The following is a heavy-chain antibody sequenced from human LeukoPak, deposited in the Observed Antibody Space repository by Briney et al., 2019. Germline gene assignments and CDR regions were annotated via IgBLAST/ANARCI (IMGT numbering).Heavy chain of an antibody. D-gene: IGHD3-10*01. Sequence: SETLSLTCAVYGGSFSDYYWSWIRQPPGEGLEWIGKVNHSGSTKYNPSLKSRVTISVDTSKNQFSLKLSSVTAADTAVYYCARGMVRGVRPYYYYYYMDVWGKGTTVTVSS. V-gene: IGHV4-34*01. CDR3: ARGMVRGVRPYYYYYYMDV. CDR2: VNHSGST. CDR1: GGSFSDYY. J-gene: IGHJ6*03.